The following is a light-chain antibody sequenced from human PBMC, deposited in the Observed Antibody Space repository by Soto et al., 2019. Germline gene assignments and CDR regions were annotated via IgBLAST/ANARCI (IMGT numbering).Light chain of an antibody. CDR2: GAS. V-gene: IGKV3-15*01. CDR1: QSVGSF. Sequence: EKVMTQSPATLSMSPGERATLSCRASQSVGSFLAWYQQKPGQAPRLLIYGASTRATGIPARFSGSESGTEFTLTISSLQSEDFAVYYCQQYTNWPSWTFGQGTKGE. CDR3: QQYTNWPSWT. J-gene: IGKJ1*01.